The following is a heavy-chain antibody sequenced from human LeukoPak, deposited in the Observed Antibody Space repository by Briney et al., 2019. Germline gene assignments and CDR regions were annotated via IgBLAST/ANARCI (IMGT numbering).Heavy chain of an antibody. CDR1: GGSFRSYY. CDR3: ARVSTIFGVVIDY. Sequence: SDTLSLTCTVSGGSFRSYYWSWIRQPPGKGLEWIGYIYYSGSTNYNPSLKSRVTISVDTSKNQFSLKLSSVTAADTAVYYCARVSTIFGVVIDYWGQGTLVTVSS. V-gene: IGHV4-59*07. CDR2: IYYSGST. D-gene: IGHD3-3*01. J-gene: IGHJ4*02.